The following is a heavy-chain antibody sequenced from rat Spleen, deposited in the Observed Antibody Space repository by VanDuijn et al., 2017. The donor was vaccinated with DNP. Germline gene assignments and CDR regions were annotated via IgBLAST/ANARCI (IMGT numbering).Heavy chain of an antibody. Sequence: EVQLVESGGGPVQPGGSLKVSCVASGFIFSNYWMTWIRQAPGKGLEWVGSISIAGGSTYYPDSVKGRFTISRDNAKSTLYLQMDSLRSEDTATYYCARRPGGLFDYWGQGVMVTVSS. V-gene: IGHV5-31*01. CDR1: GFIFSNYW. J-gene: IGHJ2*01. D-gene: IGHD1-11*01. CDR2: ISIAGGST. CDR3: ARRPGGLFDY.